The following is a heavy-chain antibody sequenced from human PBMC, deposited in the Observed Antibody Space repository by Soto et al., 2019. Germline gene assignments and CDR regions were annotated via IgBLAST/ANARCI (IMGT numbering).Heavy chain of an antibody. CDR2: ITPMFGTP. Sequence: QVQLVQSGADVKRPGSSVMVSCKASGGTFSSYAFNWVRQAPGQGLEWMGAITPMFGTPNYAQRFQGRLTISADESTTTVYMELGSLTYDDTAVYYCASATASGLFWGQGSLVTVSS. J-gene: IGHJ4*02. CDR3: ASATASGLF. CDR1: GGTFSSYA. V-gene: IGHV1-69*01. D-gene: IGHD5-18*01.